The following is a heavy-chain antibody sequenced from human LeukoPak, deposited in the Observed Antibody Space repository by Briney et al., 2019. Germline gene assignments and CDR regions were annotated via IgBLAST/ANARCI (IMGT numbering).Heavy chain of an antibody. CDR3: ARSLRVRYFDWLLSRHLDYYYYYMDV. J-gene: IGHJ6*03. CDR1: GFTFSNYE. V-gene: IGHV3-48*03. CDR2: ISGSASTV. D-gene: IGHD3-9*01. Sequence: PGGSLRLSCAASGFTFSNYEMNWVRQAPGKGLEWVSYISGSASTVYYADSVKGRFTISRDNAKKSLYLQMNRLRAEDTAVYYCARSLRVRYFDWLLSRHLDYYYYYMDVWGKGTTVTVSS.